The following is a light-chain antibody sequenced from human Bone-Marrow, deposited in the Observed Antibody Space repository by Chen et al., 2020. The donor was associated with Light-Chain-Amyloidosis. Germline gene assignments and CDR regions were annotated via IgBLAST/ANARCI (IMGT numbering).Light chain of an antibody. CDR2: DDS. CDR1: NIGSTS. V-gene: IGLV3-21*03. J-gene: IGLJ3*02. Sequence: SYVLTQPPSVSVAPGKTATIACGGNNIGSTSVHWYQQTPGQAPLLVVHDDSDRPSGIPERLSGSNSGNTATLTISRVEAGDEADYYCQVWDRSSDRPVFGGGTKLTVL. CDR3: QVWDRSSDRPV.